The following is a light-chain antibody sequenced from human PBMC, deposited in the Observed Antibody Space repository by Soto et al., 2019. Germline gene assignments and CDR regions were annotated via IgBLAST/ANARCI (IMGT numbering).Light chain of an antibody. J-gene: IGLJ2*01. Sequence: SYELTQPTSVSVAPGKTARITCGGDNIGSKSVHWYQQKPGQAPVVVMYYDSDRPSGIPERFSGSNSGNTATLTISRVEAGDEADYYCQVWDSTSDHVVFGGGTQLTVL. CDR1: NIGSKS. CDR3: QVWDSTSDHVV. CDR2: YDS. V-gene: IGLV3-21*04.